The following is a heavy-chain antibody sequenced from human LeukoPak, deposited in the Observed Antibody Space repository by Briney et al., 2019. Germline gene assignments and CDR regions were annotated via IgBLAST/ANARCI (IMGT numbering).Heavy chain of an antibody. CDR3: ARVGYYYDSSGYYYAFDY. V-gene: IGHV4-34*01. J-gene: IGHJ4*02. CDR1: GGSFSGYY. D-gene: IGHD3-22*01. Sequence: KPSETLSLTCAVYGGSFSGYYWSWIRQPPGKGLEWIGEINHSGSTNYNPSLKSRVTKSVDTSKNQFSLKLSSVTAADTAVYYCARVGYYYDSSGYYYAFDYWGQGTLVTVSS. CDR2: INHSGST.